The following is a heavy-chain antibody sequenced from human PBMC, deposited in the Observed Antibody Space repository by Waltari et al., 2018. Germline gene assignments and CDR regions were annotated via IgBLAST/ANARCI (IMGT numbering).Heavy chain of an antibody. CDR1: GGSFSGYY. CDR3: TRGYDFWSGYLDY. D-gene: IGHD3-3*01. Sequence: QVQLQQWGAGLLKPSETLSLTCAVYGGSFSGYYWSWIRQPPGKGLEWIGEINHSGSTNYNPSLKSRVTISVDTSKNQFSLKLSSVTAADTAVYYCTRGYDFWSGYLDYWGQGTLVTVSS. CDR2: INHSGST. V-gene: IGHV4-34*01. J-gene: IGHJ4*02.